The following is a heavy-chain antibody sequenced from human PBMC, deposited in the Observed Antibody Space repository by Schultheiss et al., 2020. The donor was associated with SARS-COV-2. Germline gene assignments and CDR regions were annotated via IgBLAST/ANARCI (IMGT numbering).Heavy chain of an antibody. Sequence: GESLKISCAASGFTFSTYSMNWVRQAPGKGLEWVSSISSTSTYIYYADSVKGRFTISRDNAKNSLYLQMNSLRAEDTAVYYCARGPYDSSGYYYSDELLDYWGQGTLVTVSS. CDR3: ARGPYDSSGYYYSDELLDY. D-gene: IGHD3-22*01. V-gene: IGHV3-21*01. CDR2: ISSTSTYI. CDR1: GFTFSTYS. J-gene: IGHJ4*02.